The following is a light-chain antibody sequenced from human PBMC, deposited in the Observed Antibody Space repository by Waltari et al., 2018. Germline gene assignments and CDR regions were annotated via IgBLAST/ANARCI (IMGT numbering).Light chain of an antibody. CDR3: QQYDNWLGT. J-gene: IGKJ1*01. CDR1: QTIRSN. CDR2: GAS. V-gene: IGKV3-15*01. Sequence: EIVMTQSPATLSVFPGERVTLPCRASQTIRSNLAWYQLKPGQAPRLLIYGASTRATGIPARFSGSGSGTEFTLTISSLQSEDFAVYFCQQYDNWLGTFGQGTKVEIK.